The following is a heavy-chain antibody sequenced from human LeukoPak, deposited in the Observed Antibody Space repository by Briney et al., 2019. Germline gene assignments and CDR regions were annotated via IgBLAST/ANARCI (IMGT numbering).Heavy chain of an antibody. CDR2: IFPDDSDT. V-gene: IGHV5-51*01. CDR1: GYSFPSYW. J-gene: IGHJ4*02. D-gene: IGHD3-10*01. CDR3: TIRGDPWNYFDY. Sequence: GESLKISCNGSGYSFPSYWIGWVRQMPGKGLEWMGIIFPDDSDTRYSPSFQGQVTISADKSSSTAYLQWSSLKASDTAMYYCTIRGDPWNYFDYWGQGTLVTVSS.